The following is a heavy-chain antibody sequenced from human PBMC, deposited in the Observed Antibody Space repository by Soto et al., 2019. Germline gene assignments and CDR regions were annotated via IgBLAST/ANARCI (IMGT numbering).Heavy chain of an antibody. J-gene: IGHJ6*03. CDR3: ARGRFRYCSSTSCPRGYYMDV. V-gene: IGHV1-24*01. CDR2: FDPEDGET. CDR1: GYTLTELS. Sequence: ASVKVSCKVSGYTLTELSMHWVRQAPGKGLEWMGGFDPEDGETSYAQKFQGRVTMTRDTSTGTAYMELSSLRSEDTAVYYCARGRFRYCSSTSCPRGYYMDVWGKGTTVTVSS. D-gene: IGHD2-2*01.